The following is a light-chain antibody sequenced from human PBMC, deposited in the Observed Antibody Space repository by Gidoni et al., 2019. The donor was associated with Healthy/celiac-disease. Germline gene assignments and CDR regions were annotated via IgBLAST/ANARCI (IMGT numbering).Light chain of an antibody. V-gene: IGLV1-44*01. J-gene: IGLJ3*02. Sequence: QSVLTQPPSASGTTGQRVTISCSGSSSNIGSNTINCYQQLPGTAPNLLIYINNQRPSGVSVRFSGSKSGTSASLSISGLQSEDEADYYCAAWDDSLRVFGGGTKLTVL. CDR2: INN. CDR3: AAWDDSLRV. CDR1: SSNIGSNT.